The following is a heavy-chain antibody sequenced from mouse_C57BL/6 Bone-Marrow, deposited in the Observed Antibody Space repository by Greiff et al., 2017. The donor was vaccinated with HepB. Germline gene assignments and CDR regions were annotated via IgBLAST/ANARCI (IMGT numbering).Heavy chain of an antibody. CDR1: GYSFTGYY. D-gene: IGHD1-1*01. CDR2: INPSTGGT. Sequence: VQLQQSGPELVKPGASVKISCKASGYSFTGYYMNWVKQSPEKSLEWIGEINPSTGGTTYNQKFKAKATLTVDKSSSTAYMQLKSLTSEDSAVYYCARRSPPYGSSFHYWGQGTSVTVSS. V-gene: IGHV1-42*01. J-gene: IGHJ4*01. CDR3: ARRSPPYGSSFHY.